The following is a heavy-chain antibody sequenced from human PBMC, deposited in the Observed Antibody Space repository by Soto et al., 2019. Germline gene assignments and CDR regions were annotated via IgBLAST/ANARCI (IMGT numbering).Heavy chain of an antibody. CDR2: IYYSGST. CDR3: ASANSGYDL. V-gene: IGHV4-59*08. J-gene: IGHJ4*02. D-gene: IGHD5-12*01. CDR1: GGSISSYY. Sequence: QVQLQESGPGLVKPSETLSLTCTVSGGSISSYYWSWIRQPPGKGLEWIGYIYYSGSTNYNPSLKSRVTISVDTSKNQFSLKLSSVTAADTAVYYCASANSGYDLWGQGTLVTVSS.